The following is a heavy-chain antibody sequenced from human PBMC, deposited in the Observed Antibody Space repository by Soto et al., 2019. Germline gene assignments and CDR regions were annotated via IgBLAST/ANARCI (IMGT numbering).Heavy chain of an antibody. J-gene: IGHJ3*02. Sequence: PSETLSLTRAVYVGSVNGYYWSWIRQPPGRGLQWIGEINHSGSTKYNPSLESRVTISVDTSKNQFSLKLSSVTAADTAVYYCARYCSSTSCPGGAFDIWGQGTMVTVSS. CDR1: VGSVNGYY. CDR2: INHSGST. D-gene: IGHD2-2*01. CDR3: ARYCSSTSCPGGAFDI. V-gene: IGHV4-34*01.